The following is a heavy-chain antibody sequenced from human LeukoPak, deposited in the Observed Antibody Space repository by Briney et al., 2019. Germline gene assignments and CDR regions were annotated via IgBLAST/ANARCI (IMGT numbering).Heavy chain of an antibody. V-gene: IGHV3-74*01. CDR3: ARDRGGSSWDDAFDI. D-gene: IGHD6-13*01. Sequence: PGGSLRLSCAASGFTFSSYWMHWVRHAPGKWRVRVSRINSDGSSTSYADSVKGRFTISRDNAKNTLYLQMNSLRAEDTAVYYCARDRGGSSWDDAFDIWGQGTMVTVSS. CDR1: GFTFSSYW. J-gene: IGHJ3*02. CDR2: INSDGSST.